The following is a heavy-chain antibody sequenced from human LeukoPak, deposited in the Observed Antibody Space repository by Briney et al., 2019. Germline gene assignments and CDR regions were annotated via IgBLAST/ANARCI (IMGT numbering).Heavy chain of an antibody. CDR3: TRGHPGEFDY. J-gene: IGHJ4*02. V-gene: IGHV3-74*01. D-gene: IGHD3-10*01. CDR2: INTDGST. Sequence: GGSLILSCAASGFALGHYRMHWVRQAPGKGLVWVPTINTDGSTTYADSVKGRFTVSRDNAKNTLFLQMHSLRAEDTAVYSCTRGHPGEFDYWGQGTLVTVSS. CDR1: GFALGHYR.